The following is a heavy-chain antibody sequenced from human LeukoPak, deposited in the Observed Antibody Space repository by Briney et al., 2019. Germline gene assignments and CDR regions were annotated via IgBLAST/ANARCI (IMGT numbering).Heavy chain of an antibody. CDR1: GGSISSGSYY. Sequence: SETLSLTCTVSGGSISSGSYYWSWIRQPAGKGLEWIGRIYTSGSTNYNPSLKSRVTISVDTSKNQFSLKLSPVTAADTAVYYCARAGRYYDSLTGYFVDNWFDPWGQGTLVTVSS. V-gene: IGHV4-61*02. J-gene: IGHJ5*02. CDR2: IYTSGST. CDR3: ARAGRYYDSLTGYFVDNWFDP. D-gene: IGHD3-9*01.